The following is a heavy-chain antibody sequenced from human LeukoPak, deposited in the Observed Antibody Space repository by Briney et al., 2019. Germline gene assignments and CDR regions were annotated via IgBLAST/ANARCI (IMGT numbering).Heavy chain of an antibody. D-gene: IGHD2-15*01. Sequence: ASVKVSCTASGYTFANYGISWVRQAPGQGLEWIAWISAYNGNTNYALKLRGRVTMTTDTSTSTAYLELRSLRSGDTALYYCARDDKRHCSGGSCPAYFDYWGQGTLVTVSS. CDR3: ARDDKRHCSGGSCPAYFDY. CDR2: ISAYNGNT. CDR1: GYTFANYG. J-gene: IGHJ4*02. V-gene: IGHV1-18*01.